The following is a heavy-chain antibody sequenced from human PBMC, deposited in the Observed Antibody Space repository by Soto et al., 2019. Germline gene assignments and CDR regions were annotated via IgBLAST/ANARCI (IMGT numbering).Heavy chain of an antibody. CDR2: IYCDDDK. J-gene: IGHJ4*02. CDR3: ARWNGFDY. V-gene: IGHV2-5*02. D-gene: IGHD1-1*01. CDR1: GFSLSTIGVG. Sequence: QITLKESGPTLVKPTQTLTLTCTFSGFSLSTIGVGVGWIRQPPGKAIEWLALIYCDDDKRYSPSLKSSLTTTKATSKNQVVFTMTNMDPVYTATYYGARWNGFDYWGKGTLVTVSS.